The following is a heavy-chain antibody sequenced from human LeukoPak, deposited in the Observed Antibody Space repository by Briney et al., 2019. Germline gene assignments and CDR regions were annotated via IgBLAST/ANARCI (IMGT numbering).Heavy chain of an antibody. V-gene: IGHV3-33*01. CDR3: AGAVRRIIDYGMDV. D-gene: IGHD3-10*02. CDR2: IWDDGRNK. CDR1: RVMLSTYG. J-gene: IGHJ6*04. Sequence: TVGSLRLSCAPPRVMLSTYGMHRVRPAPRKRLGWVAVIWDDGRNKYHADSAKGRVTISRDNSKNTLYLQMNSLRAEDTAVYYCAGAVRRIIDYGMDVWGKGTTVTVSS.